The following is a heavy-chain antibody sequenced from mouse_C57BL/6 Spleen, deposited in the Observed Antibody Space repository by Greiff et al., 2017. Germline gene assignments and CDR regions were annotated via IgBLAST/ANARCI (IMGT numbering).Heavy chain of an antibody. CDR2: INPNNGGT. CDR3: ARPLYYGSSKGFFAY. CDR1: GYTFTDYN. Sequence: EVQLQQSGPELVKPGASVKIPCKASGYTFTDYNMDWVKQSHGKSLEWIGDINPNNGGTNNNQKFKGKATLTVDKSSSTAYMELRSLTSEDTAVYYCARPLYYGSSKGFFAYWGQGTLVTVSA. D-gene: IGHD1-1*01. V-gene: IGHV1-18*01. J-gene: IGHJ3*01.